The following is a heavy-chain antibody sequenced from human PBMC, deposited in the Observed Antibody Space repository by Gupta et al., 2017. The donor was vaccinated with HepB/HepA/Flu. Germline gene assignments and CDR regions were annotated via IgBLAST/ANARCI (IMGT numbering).Heavy chain of an antibody. CDR1: GFTFSNYG. Sequence: EVQLLQSGGGLAQPGGSLRLSCAASGFTFSNYGMSWVRQAPGKGLERGSGITGSGGATYYADSVKGRFTISRDNSKNTLYLQMSSLRAEDTATYYCAKLSSGWSFDYWGQGTLVTVSS. V-gene: IGHV3-23*01. CDR3: AKLSSGWSFDY. J-gene: IGHJ4*02. D-gene: IGHD6-19*01. CDR2: ITGSGGAT.